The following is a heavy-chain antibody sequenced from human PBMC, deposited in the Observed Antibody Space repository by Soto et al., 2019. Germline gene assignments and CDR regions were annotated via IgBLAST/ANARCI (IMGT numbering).Heavy chain of an antibody. D-gene: IGHD5-12*01. J-gene: IGHJ4*02. CDR1: GDTVSSNSAA. Sequence: QIQLQQSGPGLVKPSQTLSLTCDISGDTVSSNSAAWNWIRQSPQRGLEWLGRTFYRSTWYYNYAVSVKSRITINADTSKNQFSLHLNSVTPEDTAVYYCARALNGYRFGYWGQGTLVSVSS. V-gene: IGHV6-1*01. CDR2: TFYRSTWYY. CDR3: ARALNGYRFGY.